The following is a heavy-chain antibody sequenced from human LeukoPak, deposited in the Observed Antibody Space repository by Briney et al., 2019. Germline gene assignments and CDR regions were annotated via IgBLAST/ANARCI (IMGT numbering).Heavy chain of an antibody. Sequence: ASVNVSCKASGFTFTGYYMHWVRQAPGQGLECMGWISPNSGGTNYAQKFQGRVTMTRDTSITTAYMELSRIRSDDTAVYYCARVDVVLMVYAAPEHYFDYWGQVTLVTVS. CDR2: ISPNSGGT. J-gene: IGHJ4*02. V-gene: IGHV1-2*02. CDR1: GFTFTGYY. D-gene: IGHD2-8*01. CDR3: ARVDVVLMVYAAPEHYFDY.